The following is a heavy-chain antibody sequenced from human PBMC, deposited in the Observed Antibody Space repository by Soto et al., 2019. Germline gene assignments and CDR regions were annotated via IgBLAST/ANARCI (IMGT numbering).Heavy chain of an antibody. CDR3: ARDQRGNRCSGGSCYYDAYDI. CDR1: GGSISGGGYY. Sequence: PSETLSLTCTVSGGSISGGGYYWSWIRQHPGKGLEWIGYIYYSGSTYYNPSLKSRVTISVDTSKNQFSLKLSSVTAADTAVYYCARDQRGNRCSGGSCYYDAYDIWSQGTMVTVSS. V-gene: IGHV4-31*03. CDR2: IYYSGST. J-gene: IGHJ3*02. D-gene: IGHD2-15*01.